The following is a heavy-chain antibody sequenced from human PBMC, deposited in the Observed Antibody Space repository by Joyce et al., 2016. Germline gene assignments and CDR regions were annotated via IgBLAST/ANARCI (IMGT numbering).Heavy chain of an antibody. Sequence: VQLVQSGAEVKKPGSSVKVSCKVSGGNFYDYTITWVRQAPGQGLEWMGRIIPIVVVANYARKFRGRVALTADKSTATAYLELNSLRLDDTAMFFCTRGRIEYSKTFNAYDIWGQGTMVTVSS. D-gene: IGHD2/OR15-2a*01. CDR2: IIPIVVVA. J-gene: IGHJ3*02. V-gene: IGHV1-69*04. CDR3: TRGRIEYSKTFNAYDI. CDR1: GGNFYDYT.